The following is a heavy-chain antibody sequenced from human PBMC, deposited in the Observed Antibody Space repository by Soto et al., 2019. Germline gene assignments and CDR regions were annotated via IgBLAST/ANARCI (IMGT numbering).Heavy chain of an antibody. V-gene: IGHV1-18*01. CDR1: GYTFTSYG. D-gene: IGHD3-3*01. J-gene: IGHJ4*02. CDR2: ISAYNGNT. Sequence: GASVKVSCKASGYTFTSYGITWVRQAPGQGLEWMGWISAYNGNTNYAQKLQGRVTMTTDTSTSTAYMDLRSLRSDDTAVYYCARLIYDFWSGSYLYYFDYWGQGTLVTVSS. CDR3: ARLIYDFWSGSYLYYFDY.